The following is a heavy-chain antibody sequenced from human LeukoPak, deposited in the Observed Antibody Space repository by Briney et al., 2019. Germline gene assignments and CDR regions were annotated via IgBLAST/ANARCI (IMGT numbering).Heavy chain of an antibody. J-gene: IGHJ4*02. Sequence: SVKVSCKASGYTFTGYYMHWVRQAPGQGLEWMGWINPNSGGTNYAQKFQGRVTMTRDTSISTAYMELSRLRSDDTAVYYCARIASDSGYDLEYYFDYWGQGTLVTVSS. CDR1: GYTFTGYY. CDR2: INPNSGGT. D-gene: IGHD5-12*01. V-gene: IGHV1-2*02. CDR3: ARIASDSGYDLEYYFDY.